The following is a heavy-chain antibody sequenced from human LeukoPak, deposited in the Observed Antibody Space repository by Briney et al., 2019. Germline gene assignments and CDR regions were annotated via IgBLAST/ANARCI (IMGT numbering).Heavy chain of an antibody. CDR2: ISGSGGST. CDR3: AKDLSPMTTVAYFDY. CDR1: GFTFSSYA. V-gene: IGHV3-23*01. J-gene: IGHJ4*02. Sequence: GGSLRLSCAASGFTFSSYAMSWVRQAPGKGLEWVSAISGSGGSTYYADSAKGRFTISRDNSKNTLYLQMNSLRAEDTAVYYCAKDLSPMTTVAYFDYWGQGTLVTVSS. D-gene: IGHD4-23*01.